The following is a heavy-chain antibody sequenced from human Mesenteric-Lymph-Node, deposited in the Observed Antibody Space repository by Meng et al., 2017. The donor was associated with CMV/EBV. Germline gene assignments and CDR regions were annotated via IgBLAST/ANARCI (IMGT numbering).Heavy chain of an antibody. CDR3: ARRPIGYGVDV. J-gene: IGHJ6*02. CDR2: ISDSDV. D-gene: IGHD2-21*01. V-gene: IGHV3-48*03. Sequence: GESLKISCVASGFTFNNYEMNWVRQAPGKGLEWVSYISDSDVKYADSVRGRFTISRDNAKNSLYLEVNSLRAEDAAIYYCARRPIGYGVDVWGQGTTVTV. CDR1: GFTFNNYE.